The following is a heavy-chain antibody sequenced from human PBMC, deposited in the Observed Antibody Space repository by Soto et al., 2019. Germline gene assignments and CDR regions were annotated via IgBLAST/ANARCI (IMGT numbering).Heavy chain of an antibody. D-gene: IGHD2-15*01. J-gene: IGHJ6*02. Sequence: SVEVSCKASGGTFSSYAISWVRQAPGQGLEWMGGIIPIFGTANYAQKFQGRVTITADESTSTAYMELSSLRSEDTAVYYCARKLPPNAPDYYYYGMDVWGQGTTVTVSS. CDR2: IIPIFGTA. CDR3: ARKLPPNAPDYYYYGMDV. V-gene: IGHV1-69*13. CDR1: GGTFSSYA.